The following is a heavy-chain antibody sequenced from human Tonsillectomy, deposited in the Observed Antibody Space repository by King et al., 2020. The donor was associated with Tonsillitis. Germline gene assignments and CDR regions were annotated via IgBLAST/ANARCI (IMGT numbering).Heavy chain of an antibody. V-gene: IGHV3-48*04. CDR2: ISSSSSTT. Sequence: VQLVESGGGLIQPGGSLRLPCAASGFTFSSYGMNWVRQAPGKGLEWVSYISSSSSTTYYADSVKGRFTISRDNAKNSLYLQMNSLRAEDTAVYYCASYRQTVTSWDYWGQGTLVTVSS. CDR3: ASYRQTVTSWDY. CDR1: GFTFSSYG. J-gene: IGHJ4*02. D-gene: IGHD4-17*01.